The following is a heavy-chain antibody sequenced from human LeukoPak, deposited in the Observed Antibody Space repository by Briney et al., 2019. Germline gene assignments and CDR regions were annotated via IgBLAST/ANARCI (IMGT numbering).Heavy chain of an antibody. CDR2: ISAYNGNT. CDR3: ARYLLGYCSSTSCYTDYYYGMDV. Sequence: ASVKVSCKASGYTFTSYGISWVRQAPGQGLEWMGWISAYNGNTNYAQKLQGRVTMTTDTSTSTAYMELRSLRSDDTAVYYCARYLLGYCSSTSCYTDYYYGMDVWGQGTTVTVSS. V-gene: IGHV1-18*01. CDR1: GYTFTSYG. J-gene: IGHJ6*02. D-gene: IGHD2-2*02.